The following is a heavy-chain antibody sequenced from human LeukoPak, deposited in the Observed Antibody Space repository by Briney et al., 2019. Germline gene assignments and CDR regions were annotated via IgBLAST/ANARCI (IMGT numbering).Heavy chain of an antibody. CDR3: ARVRYDYYGMDD. CDR2: INGDGSST. J-gene: IGHJ6*01. CDR1: GITFRSFW. Sequence: GGSLRLSCPRTGITFRSFWVHWFSQGPGKGLLWVSRINGDGSSTSYADSVEGRFTISRDNANNTLYLQTNSRRAEDTAVYDCARVRYDYYGMDDWGQGTTVTVSS. V-gene: IGHV3-74*01.